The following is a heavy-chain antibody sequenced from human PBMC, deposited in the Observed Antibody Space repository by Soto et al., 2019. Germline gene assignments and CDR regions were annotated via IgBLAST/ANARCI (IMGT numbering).Heavy chain of an antibody. CDR3: ARGHRITMIVVSGMDV. Sequence: GGSLRLSCAASGFTFSSYSMNWVRQAPGKGLEWVSSISSSSYIYYADSVKGRFTISRDNAKNSLYLQMNSLRAEDTAVYYCARGHRITMIVVSGMDVWGQGTTVTVSS. CDR1: GFTFSSYS. D-gene: IGHD3-22*01. V-gene: IGHV3-21*01. J-gene: IGHJ6*02. CDR2: ISSSSYI.